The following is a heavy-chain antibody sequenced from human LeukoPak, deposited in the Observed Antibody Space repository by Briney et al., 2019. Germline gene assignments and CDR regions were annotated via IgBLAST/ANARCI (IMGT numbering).Heavy chain of an antibody. CDR1: GYTFTSYD. CDR2: MNPNSGNT. Sequence: GASVKVSCKASGYTFTSYDINWVRQATGQGLEWMGWMNPNSGNTGYAQKFQGRVTITMNTSISTAYMELSSLRSEDTAVYYCARVGWFGELNWFDPWGQGTPVTVSS. V-gene: IGHV1-8*03. D-gene: IGHD3-10*01. J-gene: IGHJ5*02. CDR3: ARVGWFGELNWFDP.